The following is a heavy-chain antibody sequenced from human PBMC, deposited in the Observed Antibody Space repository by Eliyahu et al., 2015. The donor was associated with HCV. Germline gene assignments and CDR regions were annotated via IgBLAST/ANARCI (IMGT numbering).Heavy chain of an antibody. CDR2: INPNSGGT. CDR1: GYTFTGYY. J-gene: IGHJ4*02. V-gene: IGHV1-2*02. CDR3: ARGYYGSGRYRDLGY. D-gene: IGHD3-10*01. Sequence: QVQLVQSGAEVKXPGASVKVSXKASGYTFTGYYMHWVXXAPGQGLGWMGWINPNSGGTNYAQKFQGRVTLTRDTSISTAYMELSRLRSDDTAVYYCARGYYGSGRYRDLGYWGQGTLVTVSS.